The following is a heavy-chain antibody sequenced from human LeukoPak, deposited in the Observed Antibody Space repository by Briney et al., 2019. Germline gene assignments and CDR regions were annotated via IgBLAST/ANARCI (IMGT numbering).Heavy chain of an antibody. D-gene: IGHD2-15*01. Sequence: GGSLRLSCAASGFTFSSYWMSWVRQAPGKGLEWVANIKQDGSEKYYVDSVKGRFTISRDNAKNSLYLQMNSLRAEDTAVYYCAGDSCRGGSCYEVAFDIWGQGTMVTVSS. CDR1: GFTFSSYW. CDR3: AGDSCRGGSCYEVAFDI. J-gene: IGHJ3*02. CDR2: IKQDGSEK. V-gene: IGHV3-7*01.